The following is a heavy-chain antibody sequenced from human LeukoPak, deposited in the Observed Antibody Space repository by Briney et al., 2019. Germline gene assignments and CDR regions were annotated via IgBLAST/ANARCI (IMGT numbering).Heavy chain of an antibody. Sequence: PSETLSLTCTVSGGSISSYYWSWIRQPPGKGLEWIGYIYYSGSTNYNPSLKSRVTISVDTSKNQFSLKLSSVTAADTAVYYCARLRTGGPDYWGQGTLVTVSS. D-gene: IGHD7-27*01. V-gene: IGHV4-59*08. CDR3: ARLRTGGPDY. CDR2: IYYSGST. CDR1: GGSISSYY. J-gene: IGHJ4*02.